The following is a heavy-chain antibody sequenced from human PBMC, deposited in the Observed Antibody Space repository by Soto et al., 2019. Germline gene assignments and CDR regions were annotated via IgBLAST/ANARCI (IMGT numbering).Heavy chain of an antibody. CDR3: ARDSAGGSTMIDRGLYGMDV. Sequence: SETLSLTCTVSGGSISSYYWSWIRQPPGKGLEWIGYIYYSGSTNYNPSLKSRVTTSVDTSKNQFSLKLSSVTAADTAVYYCARDSAGGSTMIDRGLYGMDVWGQGATVTVSS. CDR1: GGSISSYY. V-gene: IGHV4-59*01. CDR2: IYYSGST. J-gene: IGHJ6*02. D-gene: IGHD3-22*01.